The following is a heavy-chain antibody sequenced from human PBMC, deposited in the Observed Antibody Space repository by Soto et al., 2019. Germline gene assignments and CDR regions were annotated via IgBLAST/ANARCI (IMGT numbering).Heavy chain of an antibody. CDR2: LFYTGTT. Sequence: QVQLQESGPGLVTPSETLSLTCTVSGDSVSHNNYYWGWTRQPPGKGLEWVGHLFYTGTTKYNPSFGSRLIMSIDTYKNQFSLRLNSVTAADTAVYYCVLQYSPDCNGGLCFHAFDTWGPGTMVAVSP. CDR3: VLQYSPDCNGGLCFHAFDT. J-gene: IGHJ3*02. D-gene: IGHD2-15*01. CDR1: GDSVSHNNYY. V-gene: IGHV4-61*01.